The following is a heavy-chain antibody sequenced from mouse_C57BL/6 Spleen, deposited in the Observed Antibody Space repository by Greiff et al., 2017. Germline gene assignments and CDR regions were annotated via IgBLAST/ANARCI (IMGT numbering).Heavy chain of an antibody. CDR3: AILVWYDGYCGYFDV. CDR2: IHPSDSDT. Sequence: QVQLQQPGAELVKPGASVKVSCKASGYTFTSYWMHWVKQRPGQGLEWIGRIHPSDSDTNYNQKFKGKAKLTVDKSSSTAYMQLSSLTSEDSAVYYCAILVWYDGYCGYFDVWGTGTTVTVSS. CDR1: GYTFTSYW. J-gene: IGHJ1*03. D-gene: IGHD2-3*01. V-gene: IGHV1-74*01.